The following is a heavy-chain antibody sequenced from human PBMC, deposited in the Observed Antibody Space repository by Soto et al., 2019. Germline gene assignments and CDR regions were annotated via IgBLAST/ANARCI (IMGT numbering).Heavy chain of an antibody. CDR1: GFTFSSYA. J-gene: IGHJ6*03. CDR3: ANGREVYRGFYYYYYMDV. D-gene: IGHD1-26*01. V-gene: IGHV3-23*01. CDR2: ISGSGGST. Sequence: GGSLRLSCAASGFTFSSYAMSWVRQAPGKGLEWVSAISGSGGSTYYADSVKGRFTISRDNSKNTLYLQMNSLRAEDTAVYYCANGREVYRGFYYYYYMDVWGKGTTVTVSS.